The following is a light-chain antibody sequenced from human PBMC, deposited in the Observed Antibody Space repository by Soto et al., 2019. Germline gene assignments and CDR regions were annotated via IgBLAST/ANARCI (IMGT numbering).Light chain of an antibody. CDR1: QSIGRW. CDR3: QHYNSNSEIS. CDR2: KAS. J-gene: IGKJ3*01. V-gene: IGKV1-5*03. Sequence: DIQMTQSPSTLSASVGDRVTITCRASQSIGRWLAWYQQKPGKAPKLLIYKASTLESGVPSRFSGSGSGTDFTLTISSLQPDDFATYYCQHYNSNSEISFGPGTKVDIK.